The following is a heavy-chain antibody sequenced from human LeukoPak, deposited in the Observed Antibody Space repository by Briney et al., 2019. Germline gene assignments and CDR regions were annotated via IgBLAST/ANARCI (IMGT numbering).Heavy chain of an antibody. Sequence: GGSLRLSCAASGFTFSSYAMHRVRQAPGKGLEWVSGITWNSGSIGYADSVKGRFTISRDNAKNSLYLQMTSLRLEDTALYYCAKAHTSSWYRDFDYWGQGTLVTVSS. V-gene: IGHV3-9*01. CDR1: GFTFSSYA. CDR2: ITWNSGSI. D-gene: IGHD6-13*01. J-gene: IGHJ4*02. CDR3: AKAHTSSWYRDFDY.